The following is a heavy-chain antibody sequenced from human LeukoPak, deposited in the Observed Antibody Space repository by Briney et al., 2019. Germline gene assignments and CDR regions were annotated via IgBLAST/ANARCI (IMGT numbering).Heavy chain of an antibody. CDR3: ATDREYYYGMDV. V-gene: IGHV1-24*01. CDR2: FDPEDGET. CDR1: GYTFTSYY. J-gene: IGHJ6*02. Sequence: GASVKVSCKASGYTFTSYYMHWVRQAPGQGLEWMGSFDPEDGETIYAQKFQGRVTMTEDTSTDTAYMELSSLRSEDTAVYYCATDREYYYGMDVWGQGTTVTVSS.